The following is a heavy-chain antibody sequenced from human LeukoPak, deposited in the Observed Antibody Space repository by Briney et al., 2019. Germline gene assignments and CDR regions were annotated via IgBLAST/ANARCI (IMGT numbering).Heavy chain of an antibody. CDR1: GYTFTTYA. CDR2: LNAYDGDT. D-gene: IGHD3-10*01. CDR3: ARTDDSGSYYTN. Sequence: ASVKVSCKASGYTFTTYAMHWVRQAPGQRPEWMGWLNAYDGDTKSSQRFQGRLTITWDTSASTAYMEMISLRSEDTAIYYCARTDDSGSYYTNWGQGTLVTVSS. J-gene: IGHJ4*02. V-gene: IGHV1-3*01.